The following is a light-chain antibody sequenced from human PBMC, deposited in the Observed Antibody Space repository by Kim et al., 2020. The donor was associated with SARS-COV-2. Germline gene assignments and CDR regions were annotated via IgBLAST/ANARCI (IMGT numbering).Light chain of an antibody. CDR2: GKN. J-gene: IGLJ2*01. CDR1: SLRSYY. CDR3: NSRGSNDNVL. Sequence: AWGQTVRITCQGDSLRSYYATWYQHKPGQAPIVVIYGKNNRPSGIPDRFSGSSSGDTASLTITGTQAGDEADYYCNSRGSNDNVLFGGGTQLTVL. V-gene: IGLV3-19*01.